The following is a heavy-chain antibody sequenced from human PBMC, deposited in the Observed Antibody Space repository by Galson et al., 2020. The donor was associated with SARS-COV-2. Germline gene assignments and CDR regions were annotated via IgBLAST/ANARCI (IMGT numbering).Heavy chain of an antibody. V-gene: IGHV3-11*06. CDR1: GFTFSDYY. CDR2: ISSSSSYT. Sequence: SLKISCAASGFTFSDYYMSWIRQAPGKGLEWVSYISSSSSYTNYADSVKGRFTISRDNAKNSLYLQMNSLRAEDTAVYYCARVGYYYDSSGYYRKVEYFQHWGQGTLVTVSS. CDR3: ARVGYYYDSSGYYRKVEYFQH. J-gene: IGHJ1*01. D-gene: IGHD3-22*01.